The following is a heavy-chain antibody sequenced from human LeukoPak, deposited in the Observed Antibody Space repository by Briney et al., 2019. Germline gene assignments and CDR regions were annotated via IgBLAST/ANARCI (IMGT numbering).Heavy chain of an antibody. CDR1: GFTFSSYS. Sequence: GGSLRLSCAASGFTFSSYSTNWVRQAPGKGLEWVSSISSSSSYIYYADSVKGRFTISRDNAKNSLYLQMNSLRAEDTAVYYCARFTTVTTRGAFDIWAKGQWSPSLQ. D-gene: IGHD4-17*01. J-gene: IGHJ3*02. V-gene: IGHV3-21*01. CDR2: ISSSSSYI. CDR3: ARFTTVTTRGAFDI.